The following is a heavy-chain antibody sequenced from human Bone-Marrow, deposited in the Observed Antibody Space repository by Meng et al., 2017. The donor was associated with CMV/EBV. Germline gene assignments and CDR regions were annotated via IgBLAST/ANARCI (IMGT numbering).Heavy chain of an antibody. V-gene: IGHV1-2*02. CDR2: INPNSGGT. J-gene: IGHJ6*02. D-gene: IGHD1-26*01. CDR3: ARRGTREGIQDYYYYGMYV. CDR1: GYTFTGYY. Sequence: ASVKVACKASGYTFTGYYMHWVRQAPGQGLEWMGWINPNSGGTNYAQKFQGRVTMTRDTSISTAYMELSRLRSYDTAVYYCARRGTREGIQDYYYYGMYVWGQRTTVTVSS.